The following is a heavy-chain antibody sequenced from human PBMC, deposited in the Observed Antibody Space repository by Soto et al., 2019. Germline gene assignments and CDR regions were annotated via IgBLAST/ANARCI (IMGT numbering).Heavy chain of an antibody. CDR1: GGSISSGGYY. CDR2: IYYSGST. D-gene: IGHD2-15*01. Sequence: QVQLQESGPGLVKPSQTLSLTCTVSGGSISSGGYYWSWNRQHPGKGLEWIGYIYYSGSTYYNPSIKIRVTIAQDTSKNQFSLNLSSVTAADTAVYYCAREVYGPCSGGSCYSRAFDIWGQGTMVTVAS. CDR3: AREVYGPCSGGSCYSRAFDI. J-gene: IGHJ3*02. V-gene: IGHV4-31*03.